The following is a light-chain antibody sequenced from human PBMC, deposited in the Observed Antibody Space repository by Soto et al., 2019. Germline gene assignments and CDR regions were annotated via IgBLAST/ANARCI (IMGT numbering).Light chain of an antibody. J-gene: IGKJ1*01. V-gene: IGKV3-20*01. CDR3: QQYNSYSWT. Sequence: EFVLTQSPGTLSLSPGERATLSCRASQTVRNNYLAWYQQKPGQAPRLLIYDASSRATGIPDRFSGSGSGTEFTLTISSLQPDDVATYYCQQYNSYSWTFGQGTKVDI. CDR2: DAS. CDR1: QTVRNNY.